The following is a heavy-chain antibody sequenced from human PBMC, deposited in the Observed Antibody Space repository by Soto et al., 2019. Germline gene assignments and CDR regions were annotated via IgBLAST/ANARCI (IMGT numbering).Heavy chain of an antibody. CDR2: IYDSGST. CDR1: GGSISSYY. J-gene: IGHJ4*02. V-gene: IGHV4-59*01. D-gene: IGHD3-9*01. Sequence: PSETLSLTCTVSGGSISSYYWSWIRQPPGKGLEWIAYIYDSGSTNYNPSLKSRVTISVDTSKNQFSLKLSSVTAADTAVYYCAGSLFYDILTGYHPIDYWGQGTLVTVSS. CDR3: AGSLFYDILTGYHPIDY.